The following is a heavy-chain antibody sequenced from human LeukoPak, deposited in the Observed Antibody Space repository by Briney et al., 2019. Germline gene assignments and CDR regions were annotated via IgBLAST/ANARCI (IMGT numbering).Heavy chain of an antibody. CDR2: ISYDGSNK. V-gene: IGHV3-30*04. CDR3: ARGISSGVCLGCYFQH. CDR1: GFTFSSYA. Sequence: GGSLRLSCAASGFTFSSYAMHWVRQAPGKGLEWVAVISYDGSNKYYADSVKGRFTISRDNSKNTLYLQMNSLRAEDTAVYYCARGISSGVCLGCYFQHWGQGTLVTVSS. J-gene: IGHJ1*01. D-gene: IGHD2-8*02.